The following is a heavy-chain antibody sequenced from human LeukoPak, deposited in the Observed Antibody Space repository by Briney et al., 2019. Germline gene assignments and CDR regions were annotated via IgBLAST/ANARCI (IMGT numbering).Heavy chain of an antibody. Sequence: GTSLRLSCEGSGFRFSGYGMHWVRQAPGKGLEWLGYIWYDGSNPDYVDPVKGRFTISRDNSKNTVYLQMNSMRAEDTAVYHCARFVGSDSTGSFDLWGQGTPVTVSS. CDR2: IWYDGSNP. J-gene: IGHJ4*02. CDR3: ARFVGSDSTGSFDL. CDR1: GFRFSGYG. V-gene: IGHV3-33*01. D-gene: IGHD3-10*01.